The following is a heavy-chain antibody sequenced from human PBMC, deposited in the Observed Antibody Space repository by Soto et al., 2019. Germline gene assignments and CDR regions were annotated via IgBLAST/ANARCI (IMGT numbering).Heavy chain of an antibody. J-gene: IGHJ4*02. V-gene: IGHV3-23*01. CDR3: AKGRGASLYNYGGGPDN. Sequence: EVQLLESGGGLVQPGGSLRLSCAASGFTFSSSAMSWVRQAPGKGLECVSGISGSGDTTYYADSVKGRFTISRDNSKDTLYLQMTSLRADDTALYYCAKGRGASLYNYGGGPDNWGQGTLLTVSS. CDR2: ISGSGDTT. D-gene: IGHD5-18*01. CDR1: GFTFSSSA.